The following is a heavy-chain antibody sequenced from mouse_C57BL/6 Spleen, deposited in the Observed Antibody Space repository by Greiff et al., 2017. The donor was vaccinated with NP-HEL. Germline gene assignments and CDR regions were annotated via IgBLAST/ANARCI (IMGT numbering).Heavy chain of an antibody. J-gene: IGHJ1*03. Sequence: EVKLQESGGGLVKPGGSLKLSCAASGFTFSSYAMSWVRQTPEKRLEWVATISDGGSYTYYPDNVKGRFTISRDNAKNNLYLQMSHLKSEDTAMYYCAREDFTTVVATGYFDVRGTGTTVTVSS. D-gene: IGHD1-1*01. CDR2: ISDGGSYT. CDR1: GFTFSSYA. CDR3: AREDFTTVVATGYFDV. V-gene: IGHV5-4*01.